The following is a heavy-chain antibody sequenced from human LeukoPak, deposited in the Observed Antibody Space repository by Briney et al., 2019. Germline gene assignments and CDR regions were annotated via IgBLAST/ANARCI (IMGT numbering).Heavy chain of an antibody. CDR2: INQDGSEK. V-gene: IGHV3-7*03. Sequence: GGSLRLSCAASGFTFSSYWMSWVRQVPGKGLEWVANINQDGSEKNYVGSVKGRFTISRDNAKNSLYLQMKSLRAEDTAVYYCARDDNWGSDSWGQGTLVTVSS. D-gene: IGHD7-27*01. J-gene: IGHJ4*02. CDR1: GFTFSSYW. CDR3: ARDDNWGSDS.